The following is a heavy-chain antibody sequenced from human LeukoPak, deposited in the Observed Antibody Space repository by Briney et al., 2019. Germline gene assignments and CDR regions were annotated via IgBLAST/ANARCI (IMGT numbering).Heavy chain of an antibody. CDR2: INKGGSFI. D-gene: IGHD2-2*01. CDR1: GFTFSSHV. Sequence: PGGSLRLSCAASGFTFSSHVMIWVRQAPGKGLEWVSAINKGGSFIKYADSVKGRFIVSRDNAKNLLFLQMNSLRVEDTALYFCAREVLDVVEPGTNTIDYWGQGTRVTVSS. CDR3: AREVLDVVEPGTNTIDY. J-gene: IGHJ4*02. V-gene: IGHV3-21*01.